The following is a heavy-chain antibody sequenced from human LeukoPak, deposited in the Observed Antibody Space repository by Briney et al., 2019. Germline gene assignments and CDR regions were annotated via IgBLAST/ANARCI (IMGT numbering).Heavy chain of an antibody. CDR3: ARDGGYGEPDY. Sequence: SVKVSCKASGGTFSSYAIGWVRQAPGQGLERMGGIIPIFGTANYAQKFQGRVTITADESTSTAYMELSSLRSEDTAVYYCARDGGYGEPDYWGQGTLVTVSS. CDR1: GGTFSSYA. D-gene: IGHD3-16*01. CDR2: IIPIFGTA. J-gene: IGHJ4*02. V-gene: IGHV1-69*13.